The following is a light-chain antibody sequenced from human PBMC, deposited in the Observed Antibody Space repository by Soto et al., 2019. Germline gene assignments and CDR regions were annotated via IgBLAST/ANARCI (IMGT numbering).Light chain of an antibody. J-gene: IGLJ2*01. Sequence: SYELTQPPSVSVSPGQTASITCSGDKLGDKYACWYQQKPGQSPVLVIYQDSKRPSGIPERFSGSNSGNTATLTISGTQAMDEADYYCQAWDSSTASVFGGGTTLTVL. CDR2: QDS. CDR3: QAWDSSTASV. CDR1: KLGDKY. V-gene: IGLV3-1*01.